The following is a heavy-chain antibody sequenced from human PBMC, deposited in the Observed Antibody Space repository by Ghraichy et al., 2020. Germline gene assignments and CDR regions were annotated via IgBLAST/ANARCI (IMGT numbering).Heavy chain of an antibody. CDR1: GGSISSSSYY. J-gene: IGHJ3*02. Sequence: SETLSLTCTVSGGSISSSSYYWGWIRQPPGKGLEWIGSIYYSGSTYYNPSLKSRVTISVDTSKNQFSLKLSSVTAADTAVYYCARRVERRGGWWEDDAFDIWGQGTMVTVSS. D-gene: IGHD1-26*01. CDR3: ARRVERRGGWWEDDAFDI. V-gene: IGHV4-39*01. CDR2: IYYSGST.